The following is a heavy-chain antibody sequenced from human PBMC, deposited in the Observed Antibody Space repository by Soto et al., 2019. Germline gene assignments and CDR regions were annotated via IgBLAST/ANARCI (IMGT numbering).Heavy chain of an antibody. D-gene: IGHD5-18*01. Sequence: EVQLLESGGGLVQPGGSLRLSCAASGFTFSSYAMSWVRQAPGKGLEWVSTISGSGGSTYYADSVKGRFTISSDNSKNPLYLQMNSLRAEDTAVYYCAKGLEGRWIQLWLPGAFDIWGQGTMVAVSS. CDR2: ISGSGGST. CDR1: GFTFSSYA. CDR3: AKGLEGRWIQLWLPGAFDI. J-gene: IGHJ3*02. V-gene: IGHV3-23*01.